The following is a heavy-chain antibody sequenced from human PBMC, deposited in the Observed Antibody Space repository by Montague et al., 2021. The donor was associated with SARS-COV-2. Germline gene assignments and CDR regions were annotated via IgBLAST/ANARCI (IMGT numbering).Heavy chain of an antibody. D-gene: IGHD6-13*01. J-gene: IGHJ4*02. Sequence: TLSLTCNVSGASINDYYWNWLRQSPGKRLEWIGYVYTAVRTSYNPSLKGRVTISLDTSKNQISLKLTSMTAADAAVYFCARRAAGGLFYFDYWGLGTLVSVSS. CDR3: ARRAAGGLFYFDY. CDR1: GASINDYY. CDR2: VYTAVRT. V-gene: IGHV4-59*01.